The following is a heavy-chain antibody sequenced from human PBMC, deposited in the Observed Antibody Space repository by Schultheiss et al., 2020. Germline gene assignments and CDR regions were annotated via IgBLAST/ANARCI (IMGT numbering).Heavy chain of an antibody. V-gene: IGHV5-51*01. CDR1: GYSFTNFW. D-gene: IGHD5-24*01. J-gene: IGHJ4*02. Sequence: GESLKISCKTSGYSFTNFWIGWVRQMPGKGLEWVGIIYPADSDTRYSPSFQGQVTISADMSTSTAYLHWSGLKASDTAMYYCAKLRGYQMASPFDSWGQGTLVNVSS. CDR2: IYPADSDT. CDR3: AKLRGYQMASPFDS.